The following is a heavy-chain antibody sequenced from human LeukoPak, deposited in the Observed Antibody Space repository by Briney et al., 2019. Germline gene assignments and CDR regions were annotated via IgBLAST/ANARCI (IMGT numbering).Heavy chain of an antibody. V-gene: IGHV3-30*18. CDR1: GFTFSSYG. CDR2: ISYDGSNK. J-gene: IGHJ3*02. CDR3: AKDMERVTTVTTDAFDI. Sequence: GGSLRLSCAASGFTFSSYGMHWVRQAPGKGLEWVAVISYDGSNKYYADSVKGRFTISRDNSKNTLYLQMNSLRAEDTAVYYCAKDMERVTTVTTDAFDIWGQGTMVTVSS. D-gene: IGHD4-17*01.